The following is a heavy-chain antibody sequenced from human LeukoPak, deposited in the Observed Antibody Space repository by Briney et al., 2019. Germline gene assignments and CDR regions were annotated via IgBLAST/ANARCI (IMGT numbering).Heavy chain of an antibody. CDR3: ARDRTPPSRYGSGSYPDY. CDR2: IIPIFGTA. CDR1: GGTFSSYA. Sequence: ASVTVSCKASGGTFSSYAISWVRQAPGQGLEWMGGIIPIFGTANYAQKFQGRVTITADKSTSTAYMELSSLRSEDTAVYYCARDRTPPSRYGSGSYPDYWGQGTLVTVSS. V-gene: IGHV1-69*06. J-gene: IGHJ4*02. D-gene: IGHD3-10*01.